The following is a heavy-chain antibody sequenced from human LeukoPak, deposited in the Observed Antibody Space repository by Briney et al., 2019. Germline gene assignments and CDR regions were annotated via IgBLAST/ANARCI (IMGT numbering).Heavy chain of an antibody. V-gene: IGHV1-2*04. D-gene: IGHD2-2*01. CDR1: GYTFTGYY. CDR2: INPNSGGT. CDR3: ARVSPQSDQLHQAAAPPYYYYYMDV. J-gene: IGHJ6*03. Sequence: ASVKVSCKASGYTFTGYYMHWVRQAPGQGLEWMGWINPNSGGTNYAQKFQGWVTMTRDTSISTAYMELRSLRSDDTAVYYCARVSPQSDQLHQAAAPPYYYYYMDVWGKGTTVTVSS.